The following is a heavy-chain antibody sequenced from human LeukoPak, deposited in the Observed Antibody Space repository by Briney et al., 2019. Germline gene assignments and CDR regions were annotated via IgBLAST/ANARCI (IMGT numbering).Heavy chain of an antibody. CDR2: IYYSGST. Sequence: KPSETLSLTCTVSGGSISSYYWSWIRQPPGKGLEWIGYIYYSGSTNYNPSLKSRVTISVDTSKNQFSLKLSSVTVADTAVYYCASMGATNAYWGQGTLVTVSS. D-gene: IGHD1-26*01. CDR3: ASMGATNAY. CDR1: GGSISSYY. V-gene: IGHV4-59*08. J-gene: IGHJ4*02.